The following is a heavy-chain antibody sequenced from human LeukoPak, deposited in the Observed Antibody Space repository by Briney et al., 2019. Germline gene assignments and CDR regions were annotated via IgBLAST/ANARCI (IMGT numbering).Heavy chain of an antibody. Sequence: GGSLRLSCAASGFRFDDYGMSWVRHAPGKGPEWVSGTNWNGATTAYADSVKGRFTISRDNANNSLYLQMNSLRAEDTALYYCAKYATNYYYYIDVWGKGTTVTVSS. CDR3: AKYATNYYYYIDV. CDR2: TNWNGATT. J-gene: IGHJ6*03. V-gene: IGHV3-20*04. CDR1: GFRFDDYG. D-gene: IGHD2-8*01.